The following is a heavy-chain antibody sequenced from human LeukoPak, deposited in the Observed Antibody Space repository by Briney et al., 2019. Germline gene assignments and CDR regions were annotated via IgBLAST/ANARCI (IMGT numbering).Heavy chain of an antibody. CDR2: LSSSSSYI. CDR3: ARDIVVVPAAIPYYYGMDG. V-gene: IGHV3-21*01. CDR1: GLTFSSYS. Sequence: GGPLRLFRGASGLTFSSYSMNGLREAPGKGLEWCLYLSSSSSYIYYADSVKGRFTSSRDNAKNSLYMQMNSMRAEDTAVYYCARDIVVVPAAIPYYYGMDGWGQGTTVTSSS. D-gene: IGHD2-2*01. J-gene: IGHJ6*02.